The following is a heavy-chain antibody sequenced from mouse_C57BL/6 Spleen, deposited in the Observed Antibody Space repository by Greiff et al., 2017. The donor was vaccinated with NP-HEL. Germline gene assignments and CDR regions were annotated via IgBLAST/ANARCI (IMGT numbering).Heavy chain of an antibody. J-gene: IGHJ2*01. CDR2: INYDGSST. CDR1: GFTFSDYY. D-gene: IGHD2-12*01. V-gene: IGHV5-16*01. Sequence: EVKLVESEGGLVQPGSSMKLSCTASGFTFSDYYMAWVRQVPEKGLEWVANINYDGSSTYYLDSLKSRFIISRDNAKNILYLQMSSLKSEDTATYYCARVYDDGDYFDYWGQGTTLTVSS. CDR3: ARVYDDGDYFDY.